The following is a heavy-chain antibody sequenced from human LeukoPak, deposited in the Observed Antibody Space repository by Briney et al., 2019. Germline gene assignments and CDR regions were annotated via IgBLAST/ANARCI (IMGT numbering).Heavy chain of an antibody. D-gene: IGHD2-15*01. CDR2: ISYDGSNK. V-gene: IGHV3-30*04. Sequence: GGSLRLSRAASGFTFSSYAMHWVRQAPGKGLEWVAVISYDGSNKYYADSVKGRFTISRDSSKNTLYLQMNSLRAEDTAVYYCARGEVDCSGGSCYSAEYFQQWGQGTLVSVSS. CDR3: ARGEVDCSGGSCYSAEYFQQ. CDR1: GFTFSSYA. J-gene: IGHJ1*01.